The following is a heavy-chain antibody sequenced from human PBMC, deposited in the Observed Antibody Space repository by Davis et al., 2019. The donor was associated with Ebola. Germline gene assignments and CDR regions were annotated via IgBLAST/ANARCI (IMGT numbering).Heavy chain of an antibody. D-gene: IGHD3-9*01. J-gene: IGHJ4*02. CDR3: ARDAFSLSRYDTEDH. V-gene: IGHV3-30-3*01. Sequence: PGGSLRLSCAASGFTFSSYDMHWVRQAPGKGLEWVAVISYDGSNKYYADSVKGRFTISRDNARDSLYLQMDSLRVEDTAIYYCARDAFSLSRYDTEDHWGQGTLVTVSS. CDR1: GFTFSSYD. CDR2: ISYDGSNK.